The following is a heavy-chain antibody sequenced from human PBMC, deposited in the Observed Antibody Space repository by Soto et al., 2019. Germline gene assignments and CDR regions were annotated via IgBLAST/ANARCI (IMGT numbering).Heavy chain of an antibody. D-gene: IGHD6-13*01. CDR1: GGSLSSGDYV. V-gene: IGHV4-30-4*01. Sequence: QVQLQESGPGLVKPSQTLSLTCTVSGGSLSSGDYVWSWIRQPPGKGLEWIGYMHYRGNTYYNPSLKSRLTISVDMSKNQFSLRVSSVTAADTAVYYCASSSYWYFDFWGQGTLVTVSS. CDR3: ASSSYWYFDF. J-gene: IGHJ4*02. CDR2: MHYRGNT.